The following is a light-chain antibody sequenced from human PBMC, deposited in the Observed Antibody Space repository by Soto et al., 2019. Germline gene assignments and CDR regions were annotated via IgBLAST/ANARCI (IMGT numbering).Light chain of an antibody. V-gene: IGKV3-20*01. Sequence: VLTQSPGPLSLSAGARPPLSVRASQSVSNNYLAWYQQKPGQAPRLLIYGASNRATGIPDRFRGSGSGTVFTLTISRLAPEDFAVYYCQQYGSSGTFGQGTKVDIK. CDR2: GAS. CDR3: QQYGSSGT. J-gene: IGKJ1*01. CDR1: QSVSNNY.